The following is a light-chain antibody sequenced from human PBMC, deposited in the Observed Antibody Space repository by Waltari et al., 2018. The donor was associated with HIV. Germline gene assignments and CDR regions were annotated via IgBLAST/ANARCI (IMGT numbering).Light chain of an antibody. Sequence: QSALTPPPSAPGSPGQSVTISCPGTISDIGDYDYVSWYQHQPGEAPKLLIYEVLNRPSGVPHRFSGSKSGNTTSLTVSGLQAEDEADYYCSSYGGNSNVIFGGGTKLTVL. J-gene: IGLJ2*01. CDR1: ISDIGDYDY. CDR2: EVL. CDR3: SSYGGNSNVI. V-gene: IGLV2-8*01.